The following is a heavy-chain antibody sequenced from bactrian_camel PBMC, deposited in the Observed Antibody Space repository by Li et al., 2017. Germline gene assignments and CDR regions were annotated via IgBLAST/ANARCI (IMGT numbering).Heavy chain of an antibody. CDR1: GFAFSNYW. V-gene: IGHV3S1*01. Sequence: HVQLVESGGGLVQPGGSLRLSCAASGFAFSNYWMYWVRQPPGKGLEWVSDINSSGRSTNYADSVKGRFTISRDNAKNTLYLQLNSLTREDSAMYYCANPWVGHDRTEYNYWGQGTQVTVS. D-gene: IGHD5*01. J-gene: IGHJ4*01. CDR2: INSSGRST. CDR3: ANPWVGHDRTEYNY.